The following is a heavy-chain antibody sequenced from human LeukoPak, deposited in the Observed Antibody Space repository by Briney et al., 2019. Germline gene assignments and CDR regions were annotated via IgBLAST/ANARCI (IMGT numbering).Heavy chain of an antibody. CDR2: IIPIFGTA. J-gene: IGHJ4*02. Sequence: SVKVSCKASGGTFSSYAISWVRQAPGQGLEWMGGIIPIFGTANYAQKFQGRVTITADESTSTAYMELSSLRSEDTAVYYCARGRYYYGSGSYHEFDYWGQGTLVTVSS. V-gene: IGHV1-69*13. CDR3: ARGRYYYGSGSYHEFDY. D-gene: IGHD3-10*01. CDR1: GGTFSSYA.